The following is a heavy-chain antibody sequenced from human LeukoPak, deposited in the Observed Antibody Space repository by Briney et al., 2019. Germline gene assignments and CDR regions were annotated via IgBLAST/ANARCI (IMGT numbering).Heavy chain of an antibody. D-gene: IGHD6-6*01. V-gene: IGHV1-2*02. J-gene: IGHJ6*03. Sequence: ASVKVSCKASGYTFTGYYMHWVRQAPGQGLEWMGWINPNSGGTNYAQKFQGRVTMTRDTSISTAYMELSRLRSDDTAVYYCARDALFRSSGYYYYMDVWGKGTTVTVSS. CDR3: ARDALFRSSGYYYYMDV. CDR1: GYTFTGYY. CDR2: INPNSGGT.